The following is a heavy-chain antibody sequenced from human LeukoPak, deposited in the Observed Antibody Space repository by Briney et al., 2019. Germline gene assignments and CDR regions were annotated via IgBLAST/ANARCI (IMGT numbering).Heavy chain of an antibody. CDR3: ARDYIAARPGWFDA. CDR1: GYTFTTYG. D-gene: IGHD6-6*01. V-gene: IGHV1-18*01. J-gene: IGHJ5*02. Sequence: ASVKVSCKASGYTFTTYGISRVRQAPGQGLEWMGWISAYNGDTKDSQKFQGRVTMTTDTSTSTAYMELRSLRSDDTAVYYCARDYIAARPGWFDAWGQGTLVTVSS. CDR2: ISAYNGDT.